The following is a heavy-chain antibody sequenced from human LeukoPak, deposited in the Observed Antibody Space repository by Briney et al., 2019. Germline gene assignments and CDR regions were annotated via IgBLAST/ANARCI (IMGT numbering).Heavy chain of an antibody. CDR1: GYTFTGYY. J-gene: IGHJ4*02. CDR3: ARGPPSPSMIAPQDY. Sequence: ASVKVSCKASGYTFTGYYMHWVRQAPGQGLEWMGWINPNSGGTNYAQKFQGWVTMTRDTSISTAYMELSRLRSDDTAVYYCARGPPSPSMIAPQDYWGQGTLVTVSS. CDR2: INPNSGGT. V-gene: IGHV1-2*04. D-gene: IGHD3-22*01.